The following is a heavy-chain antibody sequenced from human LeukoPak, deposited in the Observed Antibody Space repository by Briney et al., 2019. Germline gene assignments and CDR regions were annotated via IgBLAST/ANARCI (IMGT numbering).Heavy chain of an antibody. CDR3: ARESTYYYDSSGYSNWFDP. CDR2: IYTSGST. D-gene: IGHD3-22*01. V-gene: IGHV4-4*07. J-gene: IGHJ5*02. CDR1: GGSISSCY. Sequence: KPSETLSLTCTVSGGSISSCYWSWIRQPAGKGLEWIGRIYTSGSTNYNPSLKSRVTMSVDTSKNQFSLKLSSVTAADTAVYYCARESTYYYDSSGYSNWFDPWGQGTLVTVSS.